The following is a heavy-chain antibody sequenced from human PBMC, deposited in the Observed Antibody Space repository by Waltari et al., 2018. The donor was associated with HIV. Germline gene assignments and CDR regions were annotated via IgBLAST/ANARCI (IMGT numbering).Heavy chain of an antibody. D-gene: IGHD5-18*01. CDR3: ARDDTAMVGGFDY. J-gene: IGHJ4*02. CDR1: GGSISSYY. Sequence: QVQLQASGPGLVKPSENLSLTCTVSGGSISSYYWSWIRQPPGKGLEWIGYIYYSGSTNYNPSLKSRVTISVDTSKNQFSLKLSSVTAADTAVYYCARDDTAMVGGFDYWGQGTLVTVSS. V-gene: IGHV4-59*01. CDR2: IYYSGST.